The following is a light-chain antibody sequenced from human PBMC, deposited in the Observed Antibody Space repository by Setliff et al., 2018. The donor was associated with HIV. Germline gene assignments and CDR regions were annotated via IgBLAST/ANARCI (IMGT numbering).Light chain of an antibody. CDR3: CSYAGTYIFYV. CDR2: DVT. CDR1: SSDVGAYNY. Sequence: QSVLTQPRSVSGSPGQSVTISCTGTSSDVGAYNYVSWYQHHPGKAPKLMIYDVTKRPSGVPDRFSGSKSDNTASLTISGLQAEDEAGYYCCSYAGTYIFYVFGTGTKVTVL. V-gene: IGLV2-11*01. J-gene: IGLJ1*01.